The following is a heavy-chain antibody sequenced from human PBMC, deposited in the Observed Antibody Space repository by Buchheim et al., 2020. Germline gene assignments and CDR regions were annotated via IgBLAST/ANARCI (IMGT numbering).Heavy chain of an antibody. CDR3: AREGPRYCGGDCYFDY. CDR2: IWYDGSNK. Sequence: QVQLVESGGGVVQPGRSLRLSCAASGFTFSSYGMHWVRQAPGKGLEWVAVIWYDGSNKYYADSVKGRFTISRDNSKNTLYLQMNSLRAEDTAVYYCAREGPRYCGGDCYFDYWGQGTL. D-gene: IGHD2-21*02. J-gene: IGHJ4*02. CDR1: GFTFSSYG. V-gene: IGHV3-33*01.